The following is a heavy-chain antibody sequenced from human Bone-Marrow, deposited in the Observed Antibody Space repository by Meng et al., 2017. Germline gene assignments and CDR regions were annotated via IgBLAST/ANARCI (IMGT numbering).Heavy chain of an antibody. CDR2: IYYSGST. Sequence: QLQPPESGPGLVKPSETLSLIGSVSGGSISSRSYYWGWIRQPPGKGLEWIGTIYYSGSTYYNPSLNSRVTISVDTSKNQFSLKLNSVTAADTALYYCATSNALPALNWFDPWGRGTLVTVSS. CDR3: ATSNALPALNWFDP. V-gene: IGHV4-39*07. CDR1: GGSISSRSYY. D-gene: IGHD1-1*01. J-gene: IGHJ5*02.